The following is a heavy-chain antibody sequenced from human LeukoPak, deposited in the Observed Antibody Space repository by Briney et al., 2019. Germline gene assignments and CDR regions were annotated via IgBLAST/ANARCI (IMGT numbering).Heavy chain of an antibody. Sequence: GGSLRLSCAASGFTFSNYAMSWVRQAPGRGLEGVATINDRGIATYYADSVKGRFTISRDNSKNTLSLQVSSLRAEDTAIYYCAKGLKPAVGPYKGYHYYMDVWGKGTTVTVSS. V-gene: IGHV3-23*01. CDR2: INDRGIAT. J-gene: IGHJ6*03. CDR3: AKGLKPAVGPYKGYHYYMDV. CDR1: GFTFSNYA. D-gene: IGHD2-2*01.